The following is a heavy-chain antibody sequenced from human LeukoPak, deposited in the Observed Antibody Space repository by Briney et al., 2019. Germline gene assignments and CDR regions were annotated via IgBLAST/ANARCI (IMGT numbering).Heavy chain of an antibody. V-gene: IGHV3-23*01. J-gene: IGHJ5*02. D-gene: IGHD3-3*01. CDR2: INTSGGGT. Sequence: PGGSLRLSCAASGFTFSTYALGWVRQSPGKGLEWVSAINTSGGGTYYTESVQGRFTISRDNTKDTLYLQMNSLRVEDTAVYYCARNWRPDTWGQGTLVTVSS. CDR1: GFTFSTYA. CDR3: ARNWRPDT.